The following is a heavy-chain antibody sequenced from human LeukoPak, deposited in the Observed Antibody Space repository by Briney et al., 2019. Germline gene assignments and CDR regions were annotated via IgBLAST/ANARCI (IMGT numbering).Heavy chain of an antibody. CDR1: GGSISSYY. CDR3: ARGVYIAAAQYGY. V-gene: IGHV4-59*01. Sequence: SETLSLTCTDSGGSISSYYWSWIRQPPGKGLERTGYIYYSGTTNYNPSLMSRVTISVDTSKNQFSLKLSSVTAADTAGYYCARGVYIAAAQYGYCGQGTLVSVSS. J-gene: IGHJ4*02. D-gene: IGHD6-13*01. CDR2: IYYSGTT.